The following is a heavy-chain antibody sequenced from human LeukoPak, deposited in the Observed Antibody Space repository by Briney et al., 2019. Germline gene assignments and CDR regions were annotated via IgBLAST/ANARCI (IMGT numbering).Heavy chain of an antibody. CDR3: ARGIAGSCRPDRCYYYYYSMDV. CDR1: GGSISIYY. J-gene: IGHJ6*03. Sequence: SETLSLTCTVPGGSISIYYWSWIRPPPGEGLGWIGYIYYSGNTNYNPSLKSRATIPVATSKNQFSLKLSSVTAADTAVYSCARGIAGSCRPDRCYYYYYSMDVWGKGTTVTVSS. CDR2: IYYSGNT. V-gene: IGHV4-59*01. D-gene: IGHD2-2*01.